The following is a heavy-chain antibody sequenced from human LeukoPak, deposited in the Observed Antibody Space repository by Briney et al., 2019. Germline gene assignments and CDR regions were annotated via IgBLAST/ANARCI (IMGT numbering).Heavy chain of an antibody. J-gene: IGHJ4*02. CDR1: GYTFTSYD. Sequence: ASVKVSCKASGYTFTSYDINWVRQATGQGLEWMGWMNPNSGNTGYAQKFQGRVTMTRNTSISTAYMELSGLRSEDTAVYYCARAHDCSGGSCFPLAYWGQGTLVTVSS. CDR3: ARAHDCSGGSCFPLAY. CDR2: MNPNSGNT. D-gene: IGHD2-15*01. V-gene: IGHV1-8*01.